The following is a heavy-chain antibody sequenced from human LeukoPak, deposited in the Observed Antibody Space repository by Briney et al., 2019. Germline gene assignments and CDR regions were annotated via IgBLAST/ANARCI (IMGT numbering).Heavy chain of an antibody. Sequence: PSETLSLTCTVSGGSVSSGSYYWSWIRQPPGKGLEWLGNIYFSGTTNYNSSLKSRLTMSVDTSKNKFSLKLTSVTAADTAIYYCARRSFGYSSDWRGEFDYWGQGILVTVSS. CDR3: ARRSFGYSSDWRGEFDY. CDR2: IYFSGTT. J-gene: IGHJ4*02. V-gene: IGHV4-39*01. D-gene: IGHD6-19*01. CDR1: GGSVSSGSYY.